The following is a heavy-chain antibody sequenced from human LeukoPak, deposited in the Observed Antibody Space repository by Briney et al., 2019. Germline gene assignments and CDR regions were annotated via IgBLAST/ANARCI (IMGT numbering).Heavy chain of an antibody. CDR1: GYSFTYW. CDR3: ASARHGDYVWDY. D-gene: IGHD4-17*01. J-gene: IGHJ4*02. V-gene: IGHV5-51*01. CDR2: IYPGDSHT. Sequence: HGESLKISCKGSGYSFTYWIGWVRQMPGKGLEWMGIIYPGDSHTKYSPSFQGRVTISADKSISTAYLQWSSLEASDTAMYYCASARHGDYVWDYWGQGTLVTVSS.